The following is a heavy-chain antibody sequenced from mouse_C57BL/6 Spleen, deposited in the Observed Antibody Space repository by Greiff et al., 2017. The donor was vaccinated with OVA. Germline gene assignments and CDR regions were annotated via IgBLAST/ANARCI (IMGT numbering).Heavy chain of an antibody. CDR2: ISSGSSTI. D-gene: IGHD1-2*01. CDR3: ARPPKRQYYFDY. CDR1: GFTFSDYG. V-gene: IGHV5-17*01. Sequence: EVLLVESGGGLVKPGGSLKLSCAASGFTFSDYGMHWVRQAPEKGLEWVAYISSGSSTIYYADTVKGRFTITRDNAKNTLFLQMTSLRSEDTAMYYCARPPKRQYYFDYWGQGTPLTVSS. J-gene: IGHJ2*01.